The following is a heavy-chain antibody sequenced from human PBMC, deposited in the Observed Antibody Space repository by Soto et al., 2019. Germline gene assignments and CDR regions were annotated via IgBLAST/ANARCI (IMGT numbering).Heavy chain of an antibody. V-gene: IGHV1-3*01. D-gene: IGHD4-17*01. CDR3: ARVGDYANPLYYYYGMDV. CDR2: INAGNGNT. CDR1: GYTFTSYA. J-gene: IGHJ6*02. Sequence: QVQLVQSGAEVKKPGASVKVSCKASGYTFTSYAMHWVRKAPGQRLEWMGWINAGNGNTKYSQKFQGRVTITRDTSASTAYMELSSLRSEDTAVYYCARVGDYANPLYYYYGMDVWGQGTTVTVSS.